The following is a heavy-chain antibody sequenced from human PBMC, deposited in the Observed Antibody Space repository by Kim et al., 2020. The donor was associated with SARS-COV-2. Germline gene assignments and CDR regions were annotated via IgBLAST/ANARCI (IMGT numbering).Heavy chain of an antibody. D-gene: IGHD5-18*01. CDR3: ARGAGYSYGGYFDY. J-gene: IGHJ4*02. CDR2: ISYDGSNK. Sequence: GGSLRLSCAASGFTFSSYAMHWVRQAPGKGLEWVAVISYDGSNKYYADSVKGRFTISRDNYKNTLYLQMNSLRAEDTAVYYCARGAGYSYGGYFDYWGQGTLVTVSS. V-gene: IGHV3-30-3*01. CDR1: GFTFSSYA.